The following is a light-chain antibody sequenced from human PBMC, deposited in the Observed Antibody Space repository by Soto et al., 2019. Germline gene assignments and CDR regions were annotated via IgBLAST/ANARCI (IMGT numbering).Light chain of an antibody. J-gene: IGKJ4*01. CDR1: QSIGNW. CDR2: KAS. V-gene: IGKV1-5*03. Sequence: DIQMTQSPSTLSASVGDRVTITCRASQSIGNWLAWYQQKPGKAPKLLIYKASSLKSGVPSRFSGSGSGTEFTLTTSSLQPDDFATYYGQQYSNYPLTCGGGTTVEIK. CDR3: QQYSNYPLT.